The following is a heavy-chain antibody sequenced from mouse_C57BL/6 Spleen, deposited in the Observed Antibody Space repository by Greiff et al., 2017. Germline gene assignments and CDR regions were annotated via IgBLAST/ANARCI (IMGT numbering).Heavy chain of an antibody. CDR3: ARDEVAGTGAMDY. D-gene: IGHD4-1*01. Sequence: EVQRVESGGGLVKPGGSLKLSCAASGFTFSSYAMSWVRQTPEKRLEWVATISDGGSYTYYPDNVKGRFTISRDNAKNNLYLQMSHLKSEDTAMYYCARDEVAGTGAMDYWGQGTSVTVSS. V-gene: IGHV5-4*01. CDR1: GFTFSSYA. J-gene: IGHJ4*01. CDR2: ISDGGSYT.